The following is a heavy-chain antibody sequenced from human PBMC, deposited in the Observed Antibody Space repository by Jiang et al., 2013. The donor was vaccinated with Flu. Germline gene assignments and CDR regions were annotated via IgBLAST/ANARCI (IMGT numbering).Heavy chain of an antibody. CDR2: VNHSGST. CDR3: ARDEGYCSGGSCQKIDY. Sequence: LLKPSETLSLTCAVYGGSFSGYYWSWIRQPPGKGLEWIGEVNHSGSTNYNPSLKSRVTISVDTSKNQFSLKLSSVTAADTAVYYCARDEGYCSGGSCQKIDYWAEGTLVTISS. CDR1: GGSFSGYY. J-gene: IGHJ4*02. V-gene: IGHV4-34*01. D-gene: IGHD2-15*01.